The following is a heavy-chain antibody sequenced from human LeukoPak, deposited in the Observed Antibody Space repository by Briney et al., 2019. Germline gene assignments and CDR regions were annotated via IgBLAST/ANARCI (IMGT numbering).Heavy chain of an antibody. CDR2: IIPIFGTA. D-gene: IGHD2-15*01. V-gene: IGHV1-69*05. Sequence: SVKVSCKASGYTFTSYGISWVRQAPGQGLEWMGGIIPIFGTANYAQKFQGRVTITTDESTSTAYMELSSLRSEDTAVYYCAREEGYMGFYYMDVWGKGTTVTVSS. J-gene: IGHJ6*03. CDR1: GYTFTSYG. CDR3: AREEGYMGFYYMDV.